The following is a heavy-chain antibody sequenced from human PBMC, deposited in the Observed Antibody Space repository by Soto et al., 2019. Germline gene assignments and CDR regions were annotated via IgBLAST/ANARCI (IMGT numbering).Heavy chain of an antibody. J-gene: IGHJ4*02. V-gene: IGHV1-46*01. CDR2: INPNGGNT. CDR1: GYTFASHY. CDR3: GRDTSGLDY. Sequence: QVQLVQSGAEVKKPGASLKVSGQASGYTFASHYIHWVRQAPGQVLEWMGVINPNGGNTRYAQRFQDRLTLTTDTPTNTVYLDLSSLSSDDTAVYYCGRDTSGLDYWGQGTLVTVSS.